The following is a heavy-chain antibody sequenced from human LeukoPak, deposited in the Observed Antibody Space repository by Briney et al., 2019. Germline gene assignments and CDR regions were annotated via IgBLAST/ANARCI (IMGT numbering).Heavy chain of an antibody. CDR2: INPNSGGT. Sequence: GASVKVSCKASGYTFTGYYMHWVRQAPGQGLEWMGWINPNSGGTNYAQKFQGRVTMTRDTSISTAYMELSRLRSDDTAVYYCATNRFRGVIITYVFDYWGQGTLVTVSS. CDR3: ATNRFRGVIITYVFDY. J-gene: IGHJ4*02. V-gene: IGHV1-2*02. D-gene: IGHD3-10*01. CDR1: GYTFTGYY.